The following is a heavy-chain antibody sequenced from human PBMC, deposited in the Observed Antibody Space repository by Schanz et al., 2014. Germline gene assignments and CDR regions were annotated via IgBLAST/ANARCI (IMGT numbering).Heavy chain of an antibody. J-gene: IGHJ5*02. D-gene: IGHD3-10*01. CDR1: GITFSTYV. CDR3: ARGQRRTIGRAFGP. Sequence: QVQVVQSGAEVKKPGASVKVSCKASGITFSTYVVVCVRQAPGQGLEWMGWMNPNSGDTGYPRKFQDRVTMTRNTSISTAYMELNSLTSEDTAVYYCARGQRRTIGRAFGPWGQGTLVTVSS. V-gene: IGHV1-8*02. CDR2: MNPNSGDT.